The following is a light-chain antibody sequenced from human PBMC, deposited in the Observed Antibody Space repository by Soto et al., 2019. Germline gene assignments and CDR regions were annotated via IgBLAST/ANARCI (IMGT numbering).Light chain of an antibody. Sequence: QSALTQPASVSGSPGQSITISCTGTSSDVGGYNFVSWYQQHPGKAPEVMIYEGSKRPSGVSNRFSGSKSGNTASLTISGLQAEDEADYFCCSYAGDSASDVVFGGGTKLTVL. CDR2: EGS. J-gene: IGLJ2*01. CDR1: SSDVGGYNF. V-gene: IGLV2-23*01. CDR3: CSYAGDSASDVV.